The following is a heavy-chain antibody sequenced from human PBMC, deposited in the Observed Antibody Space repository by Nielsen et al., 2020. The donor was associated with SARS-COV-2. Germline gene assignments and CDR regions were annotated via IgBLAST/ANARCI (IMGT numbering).Heavy chain of an antibody. CDR2: IIPIFGTA. J-gene: IGHJ3*02. CDR1: GGTFSSYA. CDR3: ARGGSGGGGTPPYAFDI. Sequence: SVKVSCKASGGTFSSYAISWVRQAPGQGLEWMGGIIPIFGTANYAQKFQGRVTMTRNTSISTAYMELSSLRSEDTAVYYCARGGSGGGGTPPYAFDIWGQGTMVTVSS. D-gene: IGHD2-15*01. V-gene: IGHV1-69*05.